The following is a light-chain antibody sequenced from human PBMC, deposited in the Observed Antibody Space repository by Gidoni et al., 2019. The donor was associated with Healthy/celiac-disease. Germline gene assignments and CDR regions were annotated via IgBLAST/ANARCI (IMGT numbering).Light chain of an antibody. J-gene: IGKJ3*01. CDR3: QQYGSSPST. Sequence: EIVLTQPPGTLSLSPGERATLSCRASQSVSSSYLAWYQQKPGQAPRLLIYGASSRATGIPDRFSGSGSGTDFTLTISRLEPEDFAVYYCQQYGSSPSTFXPXTKVDIK. V-gene: IGKV3-20*01. CDR1: QSVSSSY. CDR2: GAS.